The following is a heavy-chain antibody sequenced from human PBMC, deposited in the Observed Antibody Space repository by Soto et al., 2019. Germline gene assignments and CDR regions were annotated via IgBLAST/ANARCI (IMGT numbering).Heavy chain of an antibody. V-gene: IGHV4-59*01. Sequence: SETLSLTCTVSGGSMRNYFWTWIRQPPGKXLEWIGYIHYSGTTSFFPSYNPSLRSRVTISEDTSKNQFSLKLLSVTTADTAVHFCAAGEASSRNLAPYYLDFWGQGTLVTVSS. CDR3: AAGEASSRNLAPYYLDF. J-gene: IGHJ4*02. CDR2: IHYSGTT. CDR1: GGSMRNYF. D-gene: IGHD6-13*01.